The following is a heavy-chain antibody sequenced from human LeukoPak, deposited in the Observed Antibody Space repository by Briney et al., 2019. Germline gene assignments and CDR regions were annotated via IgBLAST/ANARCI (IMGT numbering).Heavy chain of an antibody. CDR3: ARGSTRVWYYGMDV. Sequence: GGSLRLSCAASGFTFSSYEMNWVRQAPGKGLEWVSYISSSGSTIYYADSVKGRFTISRDNAKNSLYLQMSSLRAEDTAVYYCARGSTRVWYYGMDVWGQGTTVTVSS. CDR2: ISSSGSTI. CDR1: GFTFSSYE. D-gene: IGHD2-2*01. J-gene: IGHJ6*02. V-gene: IGHV3-48*03.